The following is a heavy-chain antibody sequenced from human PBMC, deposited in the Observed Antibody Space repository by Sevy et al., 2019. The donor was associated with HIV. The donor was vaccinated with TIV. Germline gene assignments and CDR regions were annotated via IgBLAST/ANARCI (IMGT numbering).Heavy chain of an antibody. Sequence: GGSLRLSCAASGFTFSPYWMTWVRQAPGKGLEWVSTFSFGCGKINYADSVKGRFTISRDNSKNTLYLQMNSLRAEDTALYYCAREGCSKPHDYWGQGTLVTVSS. J-gene: IGHJ4*02. CDR2: FSFGCGKI. D-gene: IGHD2-2*01. V-gene: IGHV3-23*01. CDR3: AREGCSKPHDY. CDR1: GFTFSPYW.